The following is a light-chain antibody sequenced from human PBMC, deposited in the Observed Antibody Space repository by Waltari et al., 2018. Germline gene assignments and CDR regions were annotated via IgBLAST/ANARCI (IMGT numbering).Light chain of an antibody. CDR2: GAS. J-gene: IGKJ3*01. Sequence: EIVMTQSPATLSVSPGERATLSCRASQSVSSKLAWFQQKTGQAPRLLIYGASTRATGSPARCSGSGSGTDFTLIISSLQSEDFADYYCQQLNNWPFTFGPGTKVDIK. CDR3: QQLNNWPFT. CDR1: QSVSSK. V-gene: IGKV3-15*01.